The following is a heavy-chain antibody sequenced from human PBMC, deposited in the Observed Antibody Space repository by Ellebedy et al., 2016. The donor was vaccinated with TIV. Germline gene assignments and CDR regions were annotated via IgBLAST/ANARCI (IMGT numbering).Heavy chain of an antibody. V-gene: IGHV4-31*03. Sequence: MPSETLSLTCTVSGVSISRGGYYWSWIRQHPGKGLEWIGYIYYSGSTYYNPSLKSRVTISVDTSKNQFSLKLSSVTAADTAVYYCARGLFPVVVPAATPRTFDYWGQGTLVTVSS. CDR2: IYYSGST. CDR1: GVSISRGGYY. J-gene: IGHJ4*02. CDR3: ARGLFPVVVPAATPRTFDY. D-gene: IGHD2-2*01.